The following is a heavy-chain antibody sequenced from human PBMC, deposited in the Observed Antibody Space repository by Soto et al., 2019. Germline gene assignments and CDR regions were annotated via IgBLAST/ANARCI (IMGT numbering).Heavy chain of an antibody. CDR1: GGYFSGFY. CDR3: ARDSAAGAGYYHYGMDV. D-gene: IGHD6-13*01. V-gene: IGHV4-34*01. CDR2: INHSGST. J-gene: IGHJ6*02. Sequence: SETLSLTCPVYGGYFSGFYWSWIRQPTGKGLEWMGEINHSGSTNYNPSLKSLVAIAVDTSKNQFSLKLSSVTAADTAVYYCARDSAAGAGYYHYGMDVWAQGTTVTVSS.